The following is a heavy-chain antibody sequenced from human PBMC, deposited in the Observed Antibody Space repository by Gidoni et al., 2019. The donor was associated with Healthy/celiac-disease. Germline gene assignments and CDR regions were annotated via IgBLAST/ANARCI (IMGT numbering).Heavy chain of an antibody. CDR2: ISGSGGST. J-gene: IGHJ3*02. Sequence: EVQLLVSGGGLVQPGGSLRLSCAASGFTFRSYAMSWVRQAPGKGLEWCSAISGSGGSTYYADSVKGRFTISRDNSKNTLYLQMNSLRAEDTAVYYCAKRVGALDAFDIWGQGTMVTVSS. CDR3: AKRVGALDAFDI. CDR1: GFTFRSYA. V-gene: IGHV3-23*01. D-gene: IGHD1-26*01.